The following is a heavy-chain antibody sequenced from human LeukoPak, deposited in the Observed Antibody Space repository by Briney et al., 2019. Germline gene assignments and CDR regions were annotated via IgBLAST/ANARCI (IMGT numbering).Heavy chain of an antibody. Sequence: SVKVSCKASGGTFISYAISWVRQAPGQGLEWMGGIIPIFGTANYAQKFQGRVTITADESTSTAYMELSSLRSEDTAVYYCARHVDTYYYYYGMDVWGQGTTVTVSS. J-gene: IGHJ6*02. CDR2: IIPIFGTA. V-gene: IGHV1-69*13. D-gene: IGHD5-18*01. CDR1: GGTFISYA. CDR3: ARHVDTYYYYYGMDV.